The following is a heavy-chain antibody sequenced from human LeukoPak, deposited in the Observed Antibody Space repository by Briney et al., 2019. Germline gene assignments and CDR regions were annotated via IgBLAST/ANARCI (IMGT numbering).Heavy chain of an antibody. CDR2: IYYSGST. D-gene: IGHD3-22*01. V-gene: IGHV4-31*03. J-gene: IGHJ4*02. CDR3: ASHYYDSSGYNVDY. Sequence: SETLSLTCTVSGGPISSGGYYWSWIRQHPGKGLEWIGYIYYSGSTYYNPSLKSRVTISVDTSKNQFSLKLSSVTAADTAVYYCASHYYDSSGYNVDYWGQGTLVTVSS. CDR1: GGPISSGGYY.